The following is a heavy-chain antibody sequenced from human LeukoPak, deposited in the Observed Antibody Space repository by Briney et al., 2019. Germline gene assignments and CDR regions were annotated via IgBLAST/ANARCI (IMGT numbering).Heavy chain of an antibody. CDR3: ASHYVSGYYFDY. CDR1: GGSISRYY. CDR2: VSYSGST. J-gene: IGHJ4*02. Sequence: SETLSLTCRFSGGSISRYYWSWIRQPPGKGLEWIGYVSYSGSTNYNPSLKSRVTISVDTSKNQFSLKLSSVTAADTAVYYCASHYVSGYYFDYWGQGTLVTVSS. D-gene: IGHD3-10*02. V-gene: IGHV4-59*08.